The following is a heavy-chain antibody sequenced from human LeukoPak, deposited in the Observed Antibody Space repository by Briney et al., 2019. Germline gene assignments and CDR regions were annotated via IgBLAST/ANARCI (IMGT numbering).Heavy chain of an antibody. V-gene: IGHV3-23*01. J-gene: IGHJ4*02. CDR1: GFTFSSYA. CDR2: ISGSGGST. CDR3: AKDLPPITIFGVGSDY. Sequence: PGGSLRLSCAASGFTFSSYAMSWVRQAPGKGLEWVSAISGSGGSTYYADSVKGRFTISRDNSKNTLSLQMNSLRAEDTAVYYCAKDLPPITIFGVGSDYWGQGTLVTVSS. D-gene: IGHD3-3*01.